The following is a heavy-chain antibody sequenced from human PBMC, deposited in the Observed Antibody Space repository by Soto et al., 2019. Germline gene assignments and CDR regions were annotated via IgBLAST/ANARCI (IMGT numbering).Heavy chain of an antibody. D-gene: IGHD1-26*01. CDR2: ISAYNGNT. CDR3: ATQRSEWDLSFDV. CDR1: GYTFTIYC. J-gene: IGHJ4*02. V-gene: IGHV1-18*01. Sequence: ASVKVSCKASGYTFTIYCISWVRQAPGQGLEWMGWISAYNGNTNYAQKLQGRVTMTTDTSTSTAYMELSRLSPDDTAVYYCATQRSEWDLSFDVWGQGTLVTVSS.